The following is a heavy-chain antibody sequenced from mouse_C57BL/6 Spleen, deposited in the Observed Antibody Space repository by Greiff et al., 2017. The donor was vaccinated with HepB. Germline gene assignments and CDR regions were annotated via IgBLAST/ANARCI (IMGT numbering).Heavy chain of an antibody. CDR3: AMRIYYYGSSYGYFDY. D-gene: IGHD1-1*01. V-gene: IGHV1-85*01. Sequence: VKLMESGPELVKPGASVKLSCKASGYTFTSYDINWVKQRPGQGLEWIGWIYPRDGSTKYNEKFKGKATLTVDTSSSTAYMELHSLTSEDSAVYFCAMRIYYYGSSYGYFDYWGQGTTLTVSS. CDR1: GYTFTSYD. CDR2: IYPRDGST. J-gene: IGHJ2*01.